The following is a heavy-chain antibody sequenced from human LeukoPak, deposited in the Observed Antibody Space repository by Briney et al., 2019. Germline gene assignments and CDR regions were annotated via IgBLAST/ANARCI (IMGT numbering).Heavy chain of an antibody. CDR3: ARGVVPAARIRYNWFDP. CDR2: IYTSGST. D-gene: IGHD2-2*01. J-gene: IGHJ5*02. V-gene: IGHV4-61*02. CDR1: GGSISSGSYY. Sequence: SETLSLTCTVSGGSISSGSYYWSWIRQPAGKGLEWIGRIYTSGSTNYNPSLKSRVTISVDTSKNQFSLKLSSVTAADTAVYYCARGVVPAARIRYNWFDPWGQGTLVTVSS.